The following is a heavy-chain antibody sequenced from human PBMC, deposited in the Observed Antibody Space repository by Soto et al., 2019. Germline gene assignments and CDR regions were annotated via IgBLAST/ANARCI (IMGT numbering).Heavy chain of an antibody. J-gene: IGHJ5*02. CDR2: IIPIFGTT. D-gene: IGHD3-10*01. CDR1: GGTFSNYA. V-gene: IGHV1-69*13. Sequence: SVKVSCKASGGTFSNYAITWVRQAPGQGLEWLGRIIPIFGTTDYAQKFQGRVTITADESTSTAYVELSSLRSEGTAVYYCARDLGYYGSGSYYSPCGQGTLVTVSS. CDR3: ARDLGYYGSGSYYSP.